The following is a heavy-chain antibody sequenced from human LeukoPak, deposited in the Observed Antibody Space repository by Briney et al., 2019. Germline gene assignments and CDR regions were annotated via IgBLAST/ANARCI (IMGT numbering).Heavy chain of an antibody. V-gene: IGHV4-59*01. CDR3: ARGQWLDHFDY. Sequence: PSETLSLTCPVYGASISSYYWSWIRQPPGKGMEWIGYIYYSGSTNYNPSLKSRVTISVDTSKNQFSLKLSSVTAADTAVYYCARGQWLDHFDYWGQGTLVTVSS. CDR2: IYYSGST. J-gene: IGHJ4*02. D-gene: IGHD6-19*01. CDR1: GASISSYY.